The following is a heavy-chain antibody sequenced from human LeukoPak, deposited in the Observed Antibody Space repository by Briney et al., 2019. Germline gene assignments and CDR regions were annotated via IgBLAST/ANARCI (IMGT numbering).Heavy chain of an antibody. CDR3: AGRTSELGFYFDH. J-gene: IGHJ4*02. CDR1: GFTFTKYW. V-gene: IGHV3-7*03. D-gene: IGHD1-7*01. CDR2: IRQDGSDR. Sequence: PGGSLRLSCAASGFTFTKYWMCWVRQAPGKGLQWLAHIRQDGSDRFYVDSVKGRFTISRDNTKNSLYLQMDNLRAEDMAVYYCAGRTSELGFYFDHWGQGALVTVFS.